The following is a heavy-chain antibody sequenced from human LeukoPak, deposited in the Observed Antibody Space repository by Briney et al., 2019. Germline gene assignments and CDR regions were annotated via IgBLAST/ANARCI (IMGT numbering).Heavy chain of an antibody. J-gene: IGHJ4*02. Sequence: GGSLRLSCAASGFTFSSYWMHWVRQAPGKGLEWVSSISSSSSYIYYADSVKGRFTISRDNAKNSLYLQMNSLRAEDTAVYYCANGLVGATTLLGGFDYWGQGTLVTVSS. CDR3: ANGLVGATTLLGGFDY. CDR1: GFTFSSYW. CDR2: ISSSSSYI. D-gene: IGHD1-26*01. V-gene: IGHV3-21*01.